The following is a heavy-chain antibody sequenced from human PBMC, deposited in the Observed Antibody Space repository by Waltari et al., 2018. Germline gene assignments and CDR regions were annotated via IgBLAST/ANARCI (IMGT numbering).Heavy chain of an antibody. J-gene: IGHJ6*02. CDR2: MNPNSGNT. CDR3: ARVRFLEWLSPGYYYGMDV. V-gene: IGHV1-8*01. CDR1: GYTFTSYD. D-gene: IGHD3-3*01. Sequence: QVQLVQSGAEVKKPGASVKVSCKASGYTFTSYDINWVRQATGQGLEWMGWMNPNSGNTGYAQKFQGRVTMTRNTSISTAYMELSSLRSEDTAVYYCARVRFLEWLSPGYYYGMDVWGQGTTVTVSS.